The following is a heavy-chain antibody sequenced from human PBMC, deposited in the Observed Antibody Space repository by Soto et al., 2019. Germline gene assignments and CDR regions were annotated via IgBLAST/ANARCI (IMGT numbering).Heavy chain of an antibody. CDR2: IYYSGST. D-gene: IGHD4-17*01. V-gene: IGHV4-59*01. J-gene: IGHJ4*02. CDR1: GGSISSYY. Sequence: SETLSLTCTVSGGSISSYYWSWIRQPPGKGLEWIGYIYYSGSTNYNPSLKSRVTISVDTSKNQFSLKLSSVTAADTAVYYCARGIERHYGADYWGQGTLVTVSS. CDR3: ARGIERHYGADY.